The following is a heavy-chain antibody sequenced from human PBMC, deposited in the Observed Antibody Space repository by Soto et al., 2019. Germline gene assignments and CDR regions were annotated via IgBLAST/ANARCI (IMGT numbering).Heavy chain of an antibody. CDR1: GGSISSGGYY. Sequence: QVQLQESGPGLVKPSQTLSLTCTVSGGSISSGGYYWSWIRQHPGKGLEWIGYIDYSGSTYYNPSLKSRVTMSVDTSKNQFSLKLSSVTAAGTAVYYCAGVRGVNWFDPWGQGTLVTVSS. V-gene: IGHV4-31*03. D-gene: IGHD3-10*01. CDR3: AGVRGVNWFDP. J-gene: IGHJ5*02. CDR2: IDYSGST.